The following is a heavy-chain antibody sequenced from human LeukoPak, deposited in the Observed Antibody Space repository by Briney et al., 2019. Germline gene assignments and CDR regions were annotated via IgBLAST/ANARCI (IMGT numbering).Heavy chain of an antibody. D-gene: IGHD2-21*01. CDR1: GGSFSGYY. CDR3: ARGRGVSY. J-gene: IGHJ4*02. CDR2: INHSGST. V-gene: IGHV4-34*01. Sequence: SETLSLTCAVYGGSFSGYYWSWIRQPPGKGLEWIGEINHSGSTNYNPSLKSRVTISVDTSKNQFSLKLSSVTAADTAVYYCARGRGVSYWGQGTLVTVSS.